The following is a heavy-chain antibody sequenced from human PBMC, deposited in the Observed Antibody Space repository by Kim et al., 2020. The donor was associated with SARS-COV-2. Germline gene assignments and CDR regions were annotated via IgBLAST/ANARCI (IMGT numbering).Heavy chain of an antibody. Sequence: GGSLRLSCAASGFTFSSYGMHWVRQAPGKGLEWVAVISNDGSNKYYADSVKGRFTISRDNSKNTLYLQMNSLRAEDTAVYYCAKVLAVTVTTFIDYWGQGTLVTVSS. CDR3: AKVLAVTVTTFIDY. CDR2: ISNDGSNK. CDR1: GFTFSSYG. D-gene: IGHD4-17*01. V-gene: IGHV3-30*18. J-gene: IGHJ4*02.